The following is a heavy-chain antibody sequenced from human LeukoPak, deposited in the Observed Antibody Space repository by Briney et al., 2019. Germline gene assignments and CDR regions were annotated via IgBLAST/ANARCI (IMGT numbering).Heavy chain of an antibody. Sequence: RASVKVSCTASGGTFSSYAISWVRQAPGQGLEWMGGIIPIFGTANYAQKFQGRVTITTDESTSTAYMELSSLRSEDTAVYYCARDGPNVGIDYWGQGTLVTVSS. CDR2: IIPIFGTA. CDR3: ARDGPNVGIDY. J-gene: IGHJ4*02. V-gene: IGHV1-69*05. CDR1: GGTFSSYA. D-gene: IGHD7-27*01.